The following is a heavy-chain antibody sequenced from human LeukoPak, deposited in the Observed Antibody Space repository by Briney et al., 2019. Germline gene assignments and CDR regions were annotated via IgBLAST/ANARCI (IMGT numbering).Heavy chain of an antibody. Sequence: TSETLSLTCTVSGGSISSSSYYWGWIRQPPGKGLEWIGSIYYSGSTYYNPSLKSRVTISVDTSKNQFSLKLSSVTAADTAVYYCARPRAHYYDSSGTRAFDIWGQGTMVTVSS. CDR2: IYYSGST. CDR1: GGSISSSSYY. J-gene: IGHJ3*02. V-gene: IGHV4-39*01. CDR3: ARPRAHYYDSSGTRAFDI. D-gene: IGHD3-22*01.